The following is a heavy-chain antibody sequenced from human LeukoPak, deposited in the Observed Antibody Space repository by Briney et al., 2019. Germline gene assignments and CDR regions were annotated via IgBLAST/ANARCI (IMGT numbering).Heavy chain of an antibody. J-gene: IGHJ3*02. Sequence: PGLSLRLSCAASGFTVSSNFMSWVRQAPGKGLEWVSLIYCGGSTYYADSVKGRFTISRDISKNTLFLQLNSLRAEDTAVYYCARGGVVVAAIDAFDIWGQGTLVTVSS. V-gene: IGHV3-66*01. D-gene: IGHD2-15*01. CDR2: IYCGGST. CDR3: ARGGVVVAAIDAFDI. CDR1: GFTVSSNF.